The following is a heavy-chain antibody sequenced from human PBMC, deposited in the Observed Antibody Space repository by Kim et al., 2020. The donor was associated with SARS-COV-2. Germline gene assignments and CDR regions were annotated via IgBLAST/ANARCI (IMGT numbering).Heavy chain of an antibody. CDR3: TRGRWKQQRLSGFDP. CDR1: GFTFSDYY. J-gene: IGHJ5*02. Sequence: GGSLRLSCAASGFTFSDYYMSWIRQAPGKGLEWVSYISSSSSYTNYADSVKGRFTISRDNAKNSLYLQMNSLRAEDTAVYYCTRGRWKQQRLSGFDPWSQVTLVNVSS. D-gene: IGHD6-13*01. CDR2: ISSSSSYT. V-gene: IGHV3-11*05.